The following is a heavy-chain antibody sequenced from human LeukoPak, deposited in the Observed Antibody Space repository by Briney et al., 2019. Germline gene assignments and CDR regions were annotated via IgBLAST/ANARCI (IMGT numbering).Heavy chain of an antibody. CDR3: ARDDSGSHPLYYMDV. Sequence: PGGSLRLSCAASGFTFSSYSMNWVRQAPGKGLEWVSSISSSSSYIYYADSVKGRFTISRDNAKNSLYLQMNSLRGEDTAVYYCARDDSGSHPLYYMDVWGKGTTVTVSS. V-gene: IGHV3-21*01. CDR1: GFTFSSYS. CDR2: ISSSSSYI. J-gene: IGHJ6*03. D-gene: IGHD1-26*01.